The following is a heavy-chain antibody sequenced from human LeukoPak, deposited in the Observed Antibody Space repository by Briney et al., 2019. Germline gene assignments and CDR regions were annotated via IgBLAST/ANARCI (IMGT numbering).Heavy chain of an antibody. CDR3: ASLGN. V-gene: IGHV3-7*01. D-gene: IGHD1-1*01. Sequence: GGSLRLSCATSGFPFSNFWMNWVRQAPGRGLEWVANIKQDGSEKFYVDSVKGRFTISRDNAKNSLYLQMNSLRADDTAVYYCASLGNWGQGTLVTVSS. J-gene: IGHJ4*02. CDR2: IKQDGSEK. CDR1: GFPFSNFW.